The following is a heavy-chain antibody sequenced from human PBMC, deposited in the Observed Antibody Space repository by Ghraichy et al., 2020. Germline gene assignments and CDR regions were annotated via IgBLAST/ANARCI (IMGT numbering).Heavy chain of an antibody. V-gene: IGHV3-23*01. CDR1: GFTFSSYA. D-gene: IGHD3-3*01. CDR3: AKDPLEWLLYLYDY. Sequence: GGSLRLSCAASGFTFSSYAMNWVRQAPGKGLEWVSAISGSGGSTYYADSVKGRFTISRDNSKNTLYLQMNSLRAEDTAVYYCAKDPLEWLLYLYDYWGQGTLVTVSS. J-gene: IGHJ4*02. CDR2: ISGSGGST.